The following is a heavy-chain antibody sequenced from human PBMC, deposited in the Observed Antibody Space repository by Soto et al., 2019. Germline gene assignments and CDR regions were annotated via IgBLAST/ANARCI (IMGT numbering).Heavy chain of an antibody. D-gene: IGHD2-15*01. CDR2: IYYSGST. Sequence: PSETLSLTCTVSGNSVNSYYWSWIRQPPGKGLEWIGYIYYSGSTNYNPSLKSRVTISVDTSKNQLSLKLSSVTAADTAVYYCARHYCSGGRCYYFDYWGQGTLVTVSS. J-gene: IGHJ4*02. CDR3: ARHYCSGGRCYYFDY. CDR1: GNSVNSYY. V-gene: IGHV4-59*08.